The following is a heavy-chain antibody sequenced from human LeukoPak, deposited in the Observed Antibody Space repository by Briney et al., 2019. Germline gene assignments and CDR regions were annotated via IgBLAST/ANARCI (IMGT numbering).Heavy chain of an antibody. D-gene: IGHD4-17*01. CDR1: GFTFSSYS. V-gene: IGHV3-21*01. CDR2: ISSSSSYI. J-gene: IGHJ4*02. CDR3: ARVPSTETTRPDDY. Sequence: GGSLRLSCAASGFTFSSYSMNWVRQAPGKGLEWVSSISSSSSYIYYADSVKGRFTISRDNAKNSLYLQMNSLRAEDTAVYYWARVPSTETTRPDDYWGQGTLVTVSS.